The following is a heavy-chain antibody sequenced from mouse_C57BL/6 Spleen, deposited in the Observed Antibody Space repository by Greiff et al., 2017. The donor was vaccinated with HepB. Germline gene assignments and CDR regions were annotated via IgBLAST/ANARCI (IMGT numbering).Heavy chain of an antibody. V-gene: IGHV1-22*01. CDR3: AKGVVARWYFDV. CDR1: GYTFTDYN. Sequence: EVQLQQSGPELVKPGASVKMSCKASGYTFTDYNMHWVKQSHGKSLEWIGYINPNNGGTSYNQKFKGKATLTVNKSSSTAYMELRSLTSEDSAVYYCAKGVVARWYFDVWGTGTTVTVSS. CDR2: INPNNGGT. D-gene: IGHD1-1*01. J-gene: IGHJ1*03.